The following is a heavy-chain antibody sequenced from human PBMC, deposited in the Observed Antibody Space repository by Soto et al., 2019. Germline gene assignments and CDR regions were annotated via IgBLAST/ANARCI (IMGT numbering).Heavy chain of an antibody. D-gene: IGHD6-6*01. CDR1: GGSISSGDYY. J-gene: IGHJ4*02. CDR2: IYYSGST. V-gene: IGHV4-30-4*01. Sequence: SETLSLTCTVSGGSISSGDYYWSWIRQPPGKGLEWIGYIYYSGSTYYNPPLKSRVTISVDTSKNQFSLKLSSVTAADTAVYYCARSSSSELVDYWGQGTLVTVSS. CDR3: ARSSSSELVDY.